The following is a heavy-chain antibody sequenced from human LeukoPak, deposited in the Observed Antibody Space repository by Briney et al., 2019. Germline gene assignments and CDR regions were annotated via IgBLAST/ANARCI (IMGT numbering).Heavy chain of an antibody. CDR1: GGSFSGYY. CDR3: ARVGLYGDSP. CDR2: INHSGST. J-gene: IGHJ5*02. Sequence: PSETLSLTCAVYGGSFSGYYWSWIRQPPGKGLEWIGEINHSGSTNYNPSLKSRVTISVDTSKNQFSLKLSSVTAADTAVYYCARVGLYGDSPWGQGTLVTVSS. D-gene: IGHD4-17*01. V-gene: IGHV4-34*01.